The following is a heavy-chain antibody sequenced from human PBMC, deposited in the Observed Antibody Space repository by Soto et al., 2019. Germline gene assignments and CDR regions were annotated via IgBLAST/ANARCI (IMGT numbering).Heavy chain of an antibody. CDR1: GGSISSGDYY. CDR3: ASGRYDFWSGDDY. Sequence: SETLSLTCTVSGGSISSGDYYWSWIRQPPGKGLEWIGYIYYSGSTYYNPSLKSRVTISVDTSKNQFSLKLSSVTAADTAVYYCASGRYDFWSGDDYWGQGTLVTVSS. V-gene: IGHV4-30-4*01. D-gene: IGHD3-3*01. J-gene: IGHJ4*02. CDR2: IYYSGST.